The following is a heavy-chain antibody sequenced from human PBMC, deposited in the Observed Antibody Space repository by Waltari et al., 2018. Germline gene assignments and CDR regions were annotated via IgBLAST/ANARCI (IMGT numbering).Heavy chain of an antibody. Sequence: EVQLEESGGGLVQPGGSLRLSCAASGFTFSSYSMNWVRQAPGKGLEWVSYISSSSSTIYYADSVKGRFTISRDNAKNSLYLQMNSLRAEDTAVYYCARDGGGRAAAADTFNDAFDIWGQGTMVTVSS. D-gene: IGHD6-13*01. J-gene: IGHJ3*02. CDR2: ISSSSSTI. CDR3: ARDGGGRAAAADTFNDAFDI. V-gene: IGHV3-48*04. CDR1: GFTFSSYS.